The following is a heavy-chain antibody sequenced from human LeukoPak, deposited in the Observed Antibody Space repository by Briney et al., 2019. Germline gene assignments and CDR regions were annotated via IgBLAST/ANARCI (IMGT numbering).Heavy chain of an antibody. CDR3: ARALSWTTDSYYYMDV. J-gene: IGHJ6*03. D-gene: IGHD3/OR15-3a*01. Sequence: GASVKVSCKASRYTFTSYDINWVRQATGQGLEWMGWMNPNSGNTGYAQKFQGRVTMTKNTSITTAYMELSSLRSEDTAVYYCARALSWTTDSYYYMDVWGKGTTVTVAS. CDR1: RYTFTSYD. V-gene: IGHV1-8*01. CDR2: MNPNSGNT.